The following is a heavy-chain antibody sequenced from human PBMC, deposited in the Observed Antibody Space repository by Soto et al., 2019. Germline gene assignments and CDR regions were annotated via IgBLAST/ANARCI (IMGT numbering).Heavy chain of an antibody. CDR3: AKGFCSSTRCLTYSYMDV. V-gene: IGHV3-9*01. D-gene: IGHD2-2*01. CDR1: GLSIDEYA. CDR2: ISWNSGTM. J-gene: IGHJ6*03. Sequence: GGSMRLSSAASGLSIDEYAMHWVRKDTGKGLEWVSGISWNSGTMGYGDSVKGRFTISRDNAKNSHLHMNSLRAEDTALYYCAKGFCSSTRCLTYSYMDVWGKGTTVTVSS.